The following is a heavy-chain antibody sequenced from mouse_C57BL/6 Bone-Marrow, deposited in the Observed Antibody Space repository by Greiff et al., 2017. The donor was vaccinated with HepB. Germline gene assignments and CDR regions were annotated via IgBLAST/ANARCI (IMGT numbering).Heavy chain of an antibody. CDR3: AIHYGSSYVRYWYFDV. V-gene: IGHV1-74*01. CDR1: GSTFTSYW. Sequence: QVQLQQPGAELVKPGASVKVSCKASGSTFTSYWMHWVKQRPGQGLEWIGRIHPSDSDTNYNQKFKGKATLTVDKSSSTAYMQLSSLTSEDSAVYYCAIHYGSSYVRYWYFDVWGTGTTVTVSS. CDR2: IHPSDSDT. D-gene: IGHD1-1*01. J-gene: IGHJ1*03.